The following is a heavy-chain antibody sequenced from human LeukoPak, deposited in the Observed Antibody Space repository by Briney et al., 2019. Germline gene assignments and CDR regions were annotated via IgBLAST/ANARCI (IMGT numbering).Heavy chain of an antibody. CDR1: GFNFSSYG. D-gene: IGHD1-26*01. Sequence: QPGGSLRLSCAASGFNFSSYGMHWARQAPGKGLEWVAVISYDGSNKYYADSVKGRFTISRDNSKNTLYLQMRSLRAEDTAVYYCVKGHLVWELGDYFDYWGQGTLVTVSS. J-gene: IGHJ4*02. V-gene: IGHV3-30*18. CDR3: VKGHLVWELGDYFDY. CDR2: ISYDGSNK.